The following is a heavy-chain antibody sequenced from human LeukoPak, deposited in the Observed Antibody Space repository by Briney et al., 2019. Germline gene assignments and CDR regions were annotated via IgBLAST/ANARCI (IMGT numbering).Heavy chain of an antibody. V-gene: IGHV5-51*01. CDR2: IYPGDSDT. CDR3: ARRYYYDSSGSTPLFDY. CDR1: GYSFTNYW. D-gene: IGHD3-22*01. J-gene: IGHJ4*02. Sequence: GESLKISCKGSGYSFTNYWIGWVRQMPGKGLEWMGIIYPGDSDTRYSPSFQGQVTISADKSISTAYLQWSSLKASDTAMYYCARRYYYDSSGSTPLFDYWGQGTLVTVSS.